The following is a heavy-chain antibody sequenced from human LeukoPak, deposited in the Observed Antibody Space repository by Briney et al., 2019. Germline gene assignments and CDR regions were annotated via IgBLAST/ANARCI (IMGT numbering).Heavy chain of an antibody. V-gene: IGHV4-59*08. CDR3: ARHLITMVRGVIIEGAFDI. CDR1: GGSIRSYY. CDR2: IYYSGST. J-gene: IGHJ3*02. D-gene: IGHD3-10*01. Sequence: SETLSLTCTVPGGSIRSYYWSRIRQPPGKGLERIGYIYYSGSTNYNPSLKSRVPIPVDPSQNQFSLKLSSVTAADTAVYYCARHLITMVRGVIIEGAFDIWGQGTMVTVSS.